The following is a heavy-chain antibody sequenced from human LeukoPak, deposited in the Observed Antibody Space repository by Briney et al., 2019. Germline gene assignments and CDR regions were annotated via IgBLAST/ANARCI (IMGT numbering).Heavy chain of an antibody. V-gene: IGHV3-15*01. J-gene: IGHJ4*02. Sequence: GGSLRLSCAASGFTFSDTWMSWVRQAPGKGLDWIGRIKSKTDGGTTDFAAPVKGRFTISRDDSKNTLYLQMNSLKTEDTAVYYCATDLRWELRGDYWGQGTLVTVSS. CDR3: ATDLRWELRGDY. D-gene: IGHD1-26*01. CDR1: GFTFSDTW. CDR2: IKSKTDGGTT.